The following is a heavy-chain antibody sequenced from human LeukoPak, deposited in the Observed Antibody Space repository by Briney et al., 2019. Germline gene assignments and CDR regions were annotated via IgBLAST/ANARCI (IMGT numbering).Heavy chain of an antibody. CDR1: GFTFSDYY. V-gene: IGHV3-11*04. CDR3: ARDKTASHYFYYYMDV. CDR2: ISSSGSTI. J-gene: IGHJ6*03. D-gene: IGHD5-18*01. Sequence: GGSLRLSCAASGFTFSDYYMSWIRQAPGKGLEWVSYISSSGSTIYYADSVKGRFTISRDNAKNSLYLQMNSLRAEDTAVYYCARDKTASHYFYYYMDVWGKGTTVTVSS.